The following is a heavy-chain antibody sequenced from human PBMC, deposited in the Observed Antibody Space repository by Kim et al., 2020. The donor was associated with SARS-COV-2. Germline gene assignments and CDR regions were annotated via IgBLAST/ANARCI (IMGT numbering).Heavy chain of an antibody. J-gene: IGHJ3*02. V-gene: IGHV4-34*01. D-gene: IGHD2-2*01. CDR1: GGSFSGYH. CDR3: ARPVVSAFYAFDI. Sequence: SETLSLTCAVYGGSFSGYHWSWIRQPPGKGLEWIGEINHSGSTNYNPYLKSRVTISVDTSKNQFSLKLSSVTAADTAVYYCARPVVSAFYAFDIWGQGT. CDR2: INHSGST.